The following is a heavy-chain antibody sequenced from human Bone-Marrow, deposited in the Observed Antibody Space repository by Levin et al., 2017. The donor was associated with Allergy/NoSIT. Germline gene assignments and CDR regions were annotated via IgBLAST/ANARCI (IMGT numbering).Heavy chain of an antibody. CDR1: GFTFSSYA. J-gene: IGHJ3*02. V-gene: IGHV3-30-3*01. D-gene: IGHD6-19*01. CDR3: ARPYSSGPDAFDI. CDR2: ISYDGSNK. Sequence: GESLKISCAASGFTFSSYAMHWVRQAPGKGLEWVAVISYDGSNKYYADSVKGRFTISRDNSKNTLYLQMNSLRAEDTAVYYCARPYSSGPDAFDIWGQGTMVTVSS.